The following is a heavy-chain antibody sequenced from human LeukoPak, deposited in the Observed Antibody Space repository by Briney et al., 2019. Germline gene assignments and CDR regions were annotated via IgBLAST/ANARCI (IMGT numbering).Heavy chain of an antibody. D-gene: IGHD3-10*01. V-gene: IGHV1-46*01. CDR1: GYTFTSYY. CDR3: ARATDEFGELSSRDYYMDV. Sequence: ASVKVSCKASGYTFTSYYMHWVRQAPGQGLEWMGIINPSGGSTSYAQKFQGRVTMTRDMSTSTVYMELSSLRSEDTAVYYCARATDEFGELSSRDYYMDVWGKGTTVTVSS. CDR2: INPSGGST. J-gene: IGHJ6*03.